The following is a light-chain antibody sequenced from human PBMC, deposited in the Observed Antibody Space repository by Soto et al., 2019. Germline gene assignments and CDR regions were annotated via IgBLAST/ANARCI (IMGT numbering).Light chain of an antibody. J-gene: IGKJ3*01. CDR2: GAS. CDR3: QQYGSSPH. CDR1: QSVSSSY. Sequence: EIVLTQSPGNLSLSPGERATRSCRASQSVSSSYLAWYQQKPGQAPRLLIYGASSRATGIPDRFSGSGSGTDFTLTISRLEPEDFAVYYCQQYGSSPHFGPGTKVDIK. V-gene: IGKV3-20*01.